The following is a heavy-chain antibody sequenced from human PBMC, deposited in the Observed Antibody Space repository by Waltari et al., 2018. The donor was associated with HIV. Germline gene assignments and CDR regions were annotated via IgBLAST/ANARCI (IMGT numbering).Heavy chain of an antibody. CDR1: GGSLGTYY. V-gene: IGHV4-34*02. Sequence: QVQLKQWGAGLLKPSETLSVTCAVSGGSLGTYYWDWVRHSPGKGLGWFGEVNPSGGTTSAPSLRNRVTISRDWSKNLFSLKLTSMTAADTAVYFCAGIVHRASYSMDVWGQGTTVIVS. CDR2: VNPSGGT. CDR3: AGIVHRASYSMDV. D-gene: IGHD2-21*01. J-gene: IGHJ6*02.